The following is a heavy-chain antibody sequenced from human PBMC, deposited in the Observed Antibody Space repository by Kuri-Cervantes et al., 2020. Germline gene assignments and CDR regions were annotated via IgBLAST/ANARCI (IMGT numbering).Heavy chain of an antibody. Sequence: GESLKISCTASGFTFSYFWMHWVRQAPGKGLVWVSRIDNDGNNIAYADSVKGRFTISRDNAKNSLYLQMNSLRAEDTAMYYCARGDDSRFFQDWGQGTLVTVSS. D-gene: IGHD3-16*01. J-gene: IGHJ1*01. CDR1: GFTFSYFW. CDR2: IDNDGNNI. CDR3: ARGDDSRFFQD. V-gene: IGHV3-74*01.